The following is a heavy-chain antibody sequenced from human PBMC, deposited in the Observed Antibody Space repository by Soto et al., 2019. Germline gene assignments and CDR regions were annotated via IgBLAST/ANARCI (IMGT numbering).Heavy chain of an antibody. J-gene: IGHJ3*02. CDR3: AGAPPNDDGDHDAFDI. CDR1: GGTFSRHA. Sequence: QVQLVQSGTEVKKPGSSVKVSCKASGGTFSRHAVNWVRQAPGQGLEWMGAILPIVDATNDAQNFQDRVTITADESTGTVYMELRSLRSEDTAVYFFAGAPPNDDGDHDAFDIWGQGTLVIVSS. D-gene: IGHD4-17*01. V-gene: IGHV1-69*12. CDR2: ILPIVDAT.